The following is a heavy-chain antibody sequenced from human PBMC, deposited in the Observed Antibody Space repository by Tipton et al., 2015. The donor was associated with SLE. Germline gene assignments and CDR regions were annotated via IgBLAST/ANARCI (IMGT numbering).Heavy chain of an antibody. CDR2: IYRDGSI. Sequence: SLRLSCAASGFIVSSSYMNWVRQAPGKGLEWVSIIYRDGSIYYADFVKGRFTLSRDKSKNTLYVQMNSLRAEDTAVYYCARALGVIVIPADYWGQGTLVTVSS. CDR3: ARALGVIVIPADY. D-gene: IGHD3-16*02. J-gene: IGHJ4*02. V-gene: IGHV3-53*05. CDR1: GFIVSSSY.